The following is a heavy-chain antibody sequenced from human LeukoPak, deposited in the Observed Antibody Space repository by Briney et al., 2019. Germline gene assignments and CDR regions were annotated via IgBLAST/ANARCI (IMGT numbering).Heavy chain of an antibody. J-gene: IGHJ4*02. V-gene: IGHV3-48*01. CDR2: ITASGTAM. CDR3: ARDGGSAVAGSIDY. D-gene: IGHD6-19*01. CDR1: GFTFSSYS. Sequence: GGSLRLSCAASGFTFSSYSMNWVRQAPGKGLEWVSHITASGTAMFYADSVKGRFTISRDNAKNSLYLQMNSLRPEDTAVYYCARDGGSAVAGSIDYWGQETLVIVSS.